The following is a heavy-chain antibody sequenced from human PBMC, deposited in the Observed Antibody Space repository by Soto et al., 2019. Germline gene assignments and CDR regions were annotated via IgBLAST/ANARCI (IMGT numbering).Heavy chain of an antibody. CDR3: ARDSGSGWGTFAFDI. CDR1: GFTVSSNY. Sequence: EVQLVESGGGLVQPGGSLRLSCAASGFTVSSNYMSWVRQAPGKGLEWVSVIYSGGSTYYADSVKGRFTISRHNSKNTLYLQMNSLRAEDTAVYYCARDSGSGWGTFAFDIWGQGTMVTVSS. D-gene: IGHD6-19*01. CDR2: IYSGGST. V-gene: IGHV3-53*04. J-gene: IGHJ3*02.